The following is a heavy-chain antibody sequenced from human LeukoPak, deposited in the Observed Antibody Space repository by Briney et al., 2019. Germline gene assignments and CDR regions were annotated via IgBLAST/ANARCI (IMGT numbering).Heavy chain of an antibody. CDR3: ARNMTLRDDSSGYTHQWFDP. J-gene: IGHJ5*02. CDR2: IYYSGST. V-gene: IGHV4-39*01. D-gene: IGHD3-22*01. Sequence: SETLSLTCTVSGDSLSSGSYYWGWIRQPPGKGLEWLGSIYYSGSTSYNPSLKSRVTISVDTSKNQFSLKLSSVTAADTAVHYCARNMTLRDDSSGYTHQWFDPWGQGTLVTVSS. CDR1: GDSLSSGSYY.